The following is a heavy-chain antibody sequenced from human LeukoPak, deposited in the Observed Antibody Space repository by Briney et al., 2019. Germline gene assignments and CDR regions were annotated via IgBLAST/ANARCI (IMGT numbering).Heavy chain of an antibody. CDR3: ARGDSSGYYAQIDY. CDR1: GGSTSSSSYY. V-gene: IGHV4-39*07. D-gene: IGHD3-22*01. J-gene: IGHJ4*02. Sequence: SETLSLTCTVSGGSTSSSSYYWGWIRQPPGKGLEWIGSIYYSGSTYYNPSLKGRVTISVDTSKNQFSLKLSSVTAADTAVYYCARGDSSGYYAQIDYWGQGTLVTVSS. CDR2: IYYSGST.